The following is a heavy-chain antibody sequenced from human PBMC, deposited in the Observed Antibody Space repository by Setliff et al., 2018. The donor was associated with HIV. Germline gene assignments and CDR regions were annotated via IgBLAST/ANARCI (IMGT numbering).Heavy chain of an antibody. CDR2: VYHTGMT. D-gene: IGHD6-6*01. CDR3: ARRSIAVREAQFDP. J-gene: IGHJ5*02. Sequence: SETLSLTCAVSGGSISTRDWWTWVRQPPGKGLEWIGEVYHTGMTNYNPSLKSRAIMSADTPRNQFSLRVTSVTAADTALYYCARRSIAVREAQFDPWGQGTQVTVSS. CDR1: GGSISTRDW. V-gene: IGHV4-4*02.